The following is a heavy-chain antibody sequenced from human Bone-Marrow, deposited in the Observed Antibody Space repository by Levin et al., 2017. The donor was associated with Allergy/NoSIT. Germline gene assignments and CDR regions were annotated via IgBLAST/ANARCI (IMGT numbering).Heavy chain of an antibody. CDR2: IHPGDSDT. Sequence: GESLKISCKVSEDSFTAYWITWVRQMPGKGLEWMGIIHPGDSDTRYSPSFQGQVTISADKSIRTAYVQWASLKASDTAMYYCARLPHSSKNPLDIWGQGTMVTVSS. CDR1: EDSFTAYW. CDR3: ARLPHSSKNPLDI. V-gene: IGHV5-51*01. J-gene: IGHJ3*02. D-gene: IGHD6-19*01.